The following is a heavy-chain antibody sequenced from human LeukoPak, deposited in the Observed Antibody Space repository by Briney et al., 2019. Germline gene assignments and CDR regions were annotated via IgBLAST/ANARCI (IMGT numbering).Heavy chain of an antibody. D-gene: IGHD5-24*01. V-gene: IGHV3-74*01. CDR1: GFAFSHHY. CDR3: ARDLNYNFDY. CDR2: IDIDGNT. Sequence: PRGSLRLSCVEPGFAFSHHYMHWVRHAPGKGRGWVSRIDIDGNTNYTDSVKGRFTISRDNTKDTVYLQMNSLRAEDTAVYYCARDLNYNFDYWGQGALVTVSS. J-gene: IGHJ4*02.